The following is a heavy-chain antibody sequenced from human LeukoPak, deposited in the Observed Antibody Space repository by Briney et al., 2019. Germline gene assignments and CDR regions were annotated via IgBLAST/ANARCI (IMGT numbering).Heavy chain of an antibody. V-gene: IGHV3-33*01. CDR1: GFTFGSYG. D-gene: IGHD6-19*01. CDR3: ARGGKDSSGWYGVDY. Sequence: GRSLRLSCAASGFTFGSYGMHWVRQAPGKGLEWVAVIWYDGSNKYYADSVKGRFTISRDNSKNTLYLQMNSLRAEDTAVYYCARGGKDSSGWYGVDYWGQGTLVTVSS. CDR2: IWYDGSNK. J-gene: IGHJ4*02.